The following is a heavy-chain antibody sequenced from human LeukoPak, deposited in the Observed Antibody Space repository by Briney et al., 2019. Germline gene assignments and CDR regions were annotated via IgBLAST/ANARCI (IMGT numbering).Heavy chain of an antibody. CDR2: ISYDGSNK. V-gene: IGHV3-30*04. CDR1: GFTFSSYA. D-gene: IGHD3-10*01. CDR3: ARDYYGSGSYYNVPHYGMDV. J-gene: IGHJ6*04. Sequence: GGSLRLSRAASGFTFSSYAMHWVRQAPGKGLEWVAVISYDGSNKYYADSVKGRFTISRDNSKNTLYLQMNSLRAEDTAVYYCARDYYGSGSYYNVPHYGMDVWGKGTTVTVSS.